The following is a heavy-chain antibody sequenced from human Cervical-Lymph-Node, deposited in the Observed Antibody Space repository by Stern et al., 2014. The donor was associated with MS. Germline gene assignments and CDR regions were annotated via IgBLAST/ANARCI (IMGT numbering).Heavy chain of an antibody. Sequence: VQLVQSGAEVKKPGESLTISCKGFGYSFNIYWIAWVRQRPGKGLEGMGIIYPDDYDTGYSPSFQGPVTFSVDKSISTAYLQWSSLKPSDTATYFCARRGMDVWGQGTSVTVSS. J-gene: IGHJ6*02. CDR2: IYPDDYDT. CDR1: GYSFNIYW. CDR3: ARRGMDV. V-gene: IGHV5-51*01.